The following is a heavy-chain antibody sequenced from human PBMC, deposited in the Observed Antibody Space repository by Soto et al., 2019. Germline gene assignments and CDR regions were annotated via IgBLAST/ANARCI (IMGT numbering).Heavy chain of an antibody. D-gene: IGHD3-16*01. V-gene: IGHV4-34*01. CDR1: GGSVNGYY. CDR3: ATRIRVFVLLITQFDS. J-gene: IGHJ4*02. CDR2: INHTGGT. Sequence: PSETLSLTCPVYGGSVNGYYWNWIRQPPGKGLEWIGEINHTGGTHYNPSLNSRGIMSVDTSKNSFLLMLSSVNAADTAIYYSATRIRVFVLLITQFDSWGQGTQVTVSS.